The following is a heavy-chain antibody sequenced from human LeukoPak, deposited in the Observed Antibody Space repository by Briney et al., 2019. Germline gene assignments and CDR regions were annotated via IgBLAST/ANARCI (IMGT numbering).Heavy chain of an antibody. V-gene: IGHV1-2*02. J-gene: IGHJ5*02. CDR1: GYTFTGYY. Sequence: GASVKVSCKASGYTFTGYYMHWVRQAPGQGLEWMGWINPNSGGTNYAQKFQGRVTMTRDTSISTAYMELSRLRSDDTAVYYCARDSLLGGGGFDWFDPWGQGTLVTVSS. CDR3: ARDSLLGGGGFDWFDP. D-gene: IGHD2-15*01. CDR2: INPNSGGT.